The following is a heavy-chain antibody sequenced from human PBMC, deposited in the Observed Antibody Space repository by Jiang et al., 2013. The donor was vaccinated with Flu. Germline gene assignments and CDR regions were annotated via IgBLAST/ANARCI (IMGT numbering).Heavy chain of an antibody. CDR3: ARVARSSGWYVSDY. J-gene: IGHJ4*02. Sequence: ISSSSSTIYYADSVKGRFTISRDNAKNSLYLQMNSLRDEDTAVYYCARVARSSGWYVSDYWGQGTLVTVSS. D-gene: IGHD6-19*01. CDR2: ISSSSSTI. V-gene: IGHV3-48*02.